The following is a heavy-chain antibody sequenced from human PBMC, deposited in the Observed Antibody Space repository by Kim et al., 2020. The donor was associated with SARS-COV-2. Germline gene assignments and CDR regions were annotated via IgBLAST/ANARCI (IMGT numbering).Heavy chain of an antibody. J-gene: IGHJ4*02. Sequence: SETLSLTCTVSGGSISSSSYYWGWIRQPPGKGLEWIGSIYYSGSTYYNPSLKSRVTISVDTSKNQFSLKLSSVTAADTAVYYCARADAGDYVSGYFDYWGQGTLVTVSS. V-gene: IGHV4-39*07. CDR3: ARADAGDYVSGYFDY. CDR2: IYYSGST. D-gene: IGHD4-17*01. CDR1: GGSISSSSYY.